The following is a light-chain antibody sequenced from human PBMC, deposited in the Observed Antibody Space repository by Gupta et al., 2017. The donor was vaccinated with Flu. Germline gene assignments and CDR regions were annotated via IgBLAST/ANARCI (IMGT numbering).Light chain of an antibody. V-gene: IGLV3-1*01. CDR1: VLGDKN. Sequence: GQTTTTTCSGNVLGDKNVSWSQTRPGQSPLLFIYQDSRRPSGIPERFSGSNSGTTATLTISGTQAGDEADYYCQAGDTSTGSVVFGGGTKVTVL. J-gene: IGLJ2*01. CDR3: QAGDTSTGSVV. CDR2: QDS.